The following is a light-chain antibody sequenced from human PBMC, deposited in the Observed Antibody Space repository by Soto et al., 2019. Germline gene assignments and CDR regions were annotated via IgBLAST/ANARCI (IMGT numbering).Light chain of an antibody. CDR1: QSISSW. Sequence: DIQMTQSPSTLSASVGDRVTITCRASQSISSWLAWYQQKPGKAPKLLIYKASSLESGVPSRFSGSGSGTEFTLTINSLQPDDFATYYCQQYITYLSFGQGTRVEIK. V-gene: IGKV1-5*03. CDR3: QQYITYLS. CDR2: KAS. J-gene: IGKJ1*01.